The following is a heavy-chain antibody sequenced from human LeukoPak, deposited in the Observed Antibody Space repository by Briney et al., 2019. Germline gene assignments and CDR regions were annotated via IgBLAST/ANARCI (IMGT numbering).Heavy chain of an antibody. V-gene: IGHV3-30*18. J-gene: IGHJ4*02. D-gene: IGHD6-19*01. CDR3: AKDRQFAAVAGTFDY. CDR2: ISYDGSNK. CDR1: GFTFSSYG. Sequence: GRTLRLSCAASGFTFSSYGMHWVRQAPGKGLEWVAVISYDGSNKYYADSVKGRFTISRDNSKNTLYLQMNSLRAEDTAVYYCAKDRQFAAVAGTFDYWGQGTLVTVSS.